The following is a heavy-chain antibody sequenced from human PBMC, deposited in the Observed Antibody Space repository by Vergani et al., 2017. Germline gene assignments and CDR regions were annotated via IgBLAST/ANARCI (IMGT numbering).Heavy chain of an antibody. J-gene: IGHJ4*02. CDR2: INPNSGGT. V-gene: IGHV1-2*02. Sequence: QVQLVQSGAEVKKPGASVKVSCKASGYTFTGYYMHWVRQAPGQGLEWMGWINPNSGGTNYAQKFQGRVTMTRDTSISTAYMELSRLRSDDTAVYYCARVYCSGGSCHHFDYWGQGTLVTVSS. D-gene: IGHD2-15*01. CDR1: GYTFTGYY. CDR3: ARVYCSGGSCHHFDY.